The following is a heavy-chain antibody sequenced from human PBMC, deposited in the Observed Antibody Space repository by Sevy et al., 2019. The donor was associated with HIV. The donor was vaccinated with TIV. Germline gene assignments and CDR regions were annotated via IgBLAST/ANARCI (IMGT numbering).Heavy chain of an antibody. Sequence: SETLSLTCIVSGDSISSSSYYWGWIRQPPGKGLEWIASISYSGNTYYNPSLKSRTTMSIDTSKNQFFLTLNLVTAPDAAVYYCARSNPYYDFWSGYMTSGYFDFWGPGTLVTVSS. CDR3: ARSNPYYDFWSGYMTSGYFDF. CDR1: GDSISSSSYY. J-gene: IGHJ4*02. V-gene: IGHV4-39*01. D-gene: IGHD3-3*01. CDR2: ISYSGNT.